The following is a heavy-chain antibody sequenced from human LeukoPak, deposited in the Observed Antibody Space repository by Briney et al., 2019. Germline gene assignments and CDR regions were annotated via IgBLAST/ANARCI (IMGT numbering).Heavy chain of an antibody. Sequence: ASVKVSCKASGYTFTSYGISWVRQAPGQGLEWMGWISAYNGNTNYAQKLQGRVTMTTDTSTSTAYMELRGLRSDDTAVYYCARDSPHPQGGSTSHNWFDPWGQGTLVTVSS. CDR3: ARDSPHPQGGSTSHNWFDP. CDR1: GYTFTSYG. D-gene: IGHD2-2*01. J-gene: IGHJ5*02. V-gene: IGHV1-18*01. CDR2: ISAYNGNT.